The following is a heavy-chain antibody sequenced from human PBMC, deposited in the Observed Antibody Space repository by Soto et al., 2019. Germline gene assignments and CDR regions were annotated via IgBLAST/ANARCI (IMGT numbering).Heavy chain of an antibody. CDR2: ISGSGGST. CDR3: APMSWCRPGRD. Sequence: EVQLLESGGDLVQPGGSLRLSCAASGFTFSSYAMSWVRQAPGKGLEWVSTISGSGGSTYYADSVKGRFTISRDNAKNTLYLQLNSLRAEDTAVFYCAPMSWCRPGRDWGQGTLVTVSS. D-gene: IGHD2-15*01. J-gene: IGHJ4*01. V-gene: IGHV3-23*01. CDR1: GFTFSSYA.